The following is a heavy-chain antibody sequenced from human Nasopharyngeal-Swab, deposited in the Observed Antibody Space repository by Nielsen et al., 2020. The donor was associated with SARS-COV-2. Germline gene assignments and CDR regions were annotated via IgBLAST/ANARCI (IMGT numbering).Heavy chain of an antibody. CDR2: INGGGDTT. CDR3: STDVVGAAATVFFGADYYGMDV. J-gene: IGHJ6*01. Sequence: GESLKISCAGSGFTFRNFAMTWVRLAPGRGLEWVSTINGGGDTTYSADSVRGRFTVSRDNSRSTLYLQMNSLRVQDAAVYYCSTDVVGAAATVFFGADYYGMDVWGRGTTVTVSS. V-gene: IGHV3-23*01. CDR1: GFTFRNFA. D-gene: IGHD6-13*01.